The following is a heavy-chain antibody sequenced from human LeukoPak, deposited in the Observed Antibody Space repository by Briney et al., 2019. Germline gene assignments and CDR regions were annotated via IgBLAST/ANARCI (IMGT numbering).Heavy chain of an antibody. CDR3: ARTSSTETFDY. CDR1: GGSISSGDYY. Sequence: SQTLSLTCTVSGGSISSGDYYWSWIRQPPGKSLEWIGYIYYSGSTYYNPSLKSRVTISVDTSKNQFSLKLSSVTAADTAVYYCARTSSTETFDYWGQGTLVTVSS. D-gene: IGHD1-26*01. CDR2: IYYSGST. V-gene: IGHV4-30-4*08. J-gene: IGHJ4*02.